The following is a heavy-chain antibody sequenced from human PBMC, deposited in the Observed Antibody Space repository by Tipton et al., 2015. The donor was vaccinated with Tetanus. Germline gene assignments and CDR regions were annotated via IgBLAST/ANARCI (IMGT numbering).Heavy chain of an antibody. CDR3: ARANNDYPKKGPFDY. D-gene: IGHD5-12*01. V-gene: IGHV4-59*02. CDR1: GDSVSGYY. CDR2: VYHSGST. Sequence: LRLSCTVSGDSVSGYYWSWIRQPPGKGLEWIGYVYHSGSTNYHPSLKSRLTISVDTSKNQFSLNLRSVITADTAVYYCARANNDYPKKGPFDYWGQGILVTVSS. J-gene: IGHJ4*02.